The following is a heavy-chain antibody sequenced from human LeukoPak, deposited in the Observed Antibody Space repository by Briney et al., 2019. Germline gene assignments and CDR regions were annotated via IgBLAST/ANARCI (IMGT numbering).Heavy chain of an antibody. J-gene: IGHJ4*02. CDR2: IYYSGST. V-gene: IGHV4-31*03. D-gene: IGHD3-9*01. Sequence: SETLSLTCTVSGGSISSGGYYWSWIRQHPGKGLEWIGYIYYSGSTYYNPSLKSRVTISVDTSKNQSSLKLSSVTAADTAVYYCASTSVLRYFDWLPYPDYWGQGTLVTVSS. CDR3: ASTSVLRYFDWLPYPDY. CDR1: GGSISSGGYY.